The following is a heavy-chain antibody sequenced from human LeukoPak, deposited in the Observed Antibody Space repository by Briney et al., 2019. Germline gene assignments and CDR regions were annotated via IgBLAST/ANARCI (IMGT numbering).Heavy chain of an antibody. CDR2: INHSGST. J-gene: IGHJ5*02. Sequence: SETLPLTCAVYGGSFSGYYWSWIRQPPGKGLEWIGEINHSGSTNYNPSLKSRVTISVDTSKNQFSLKLSSVTAADTAVYYCARGYCSSTSCPNWFDPWGQGTLVTVSS. D-gene: IGHD2-2*01. V-gene: IGHV4-34*01. CDR3: ARGYCSSTSCPNWFDP. CDR1: GGSFSGYY.